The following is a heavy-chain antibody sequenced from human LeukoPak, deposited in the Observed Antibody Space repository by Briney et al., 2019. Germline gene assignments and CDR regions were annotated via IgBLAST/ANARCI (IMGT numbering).Heavy chain of an antibody. D-gene: IGHD6-19*01. J-gene: IGHJ3*02. CDR1: GLTFSGYD. V-gene: IGHV3-30*18. CDR3: AKDTSGWYDLGSFDI. CDR2: MSYGGQNE. Sequence: QAGGSLRLSCAASGLTFSGYDMHWVRQAPGKGPEWVAVMSYGGQNERYADSVKGRFTISRDNSKNTLYLQMYSLRAEDTAKYYCAKDTSGWYDLGSFDIWGQGTMVTVSS.